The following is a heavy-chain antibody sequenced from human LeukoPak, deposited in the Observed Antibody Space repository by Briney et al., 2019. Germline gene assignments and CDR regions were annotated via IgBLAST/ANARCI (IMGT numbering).Heavy chain of an antibody. J-gene: IGHJ4*02. V-gene: IGHV4-4*07. CDR1: GGSLSSYY. D-gene: IGHD2-2*01. CDR2: IYTSGST. CDR3: ARGGPGNFDY. Sequence: PSETLSLTCTVSGGSLSSYYWSWIRQPAGKGLEWIGRIYTSGSTNYNRSLKSRVTMSVDTSKNQFSLKVRSVTAADTAVYYCARGGPGNFDYWGQGTLVTVSS.